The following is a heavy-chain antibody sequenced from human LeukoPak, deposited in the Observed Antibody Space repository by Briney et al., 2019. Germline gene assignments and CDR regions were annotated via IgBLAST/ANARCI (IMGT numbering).Heavy chain of an antibody. CDR1: GGTFSSYA. D-gene: IGHD3-10*01. Sequence: GASVKVSCTASGGTFSSYAISWVRQAPGQGLEWMGGIIPIFGTANYAQKFQGRVTITADESTSTAYMELSSLRSEDTAVYYCARDAMVRGESNNHYYYYYMDVWGKGTTVTISS. J-gene: IGHJ6*03. CDR3: ARDAMVRGESNNHYYYYYMDV. CDR2: IIPIFGTA. V-gene: IGHV1-69*13.